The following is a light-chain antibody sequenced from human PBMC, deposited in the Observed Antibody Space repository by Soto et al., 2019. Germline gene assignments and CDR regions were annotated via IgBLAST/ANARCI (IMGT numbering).Light chain of an antibody. CDR1: QSVSSR. Sequence: EIVLTQSPVTLSLSPGERASLSGRASQSVSSRLAWYQQRPGQAPRLLISGASSRATGIPDRFSGSGSGTDFTLTISRLEPEDFAVYYCQQYGSSPITFGQGTRLEI. J-gene: IGKJ5*01. V-gene: IGKV3-20*01. CDR3: QQYGSSPIT. CDR2: GAS.